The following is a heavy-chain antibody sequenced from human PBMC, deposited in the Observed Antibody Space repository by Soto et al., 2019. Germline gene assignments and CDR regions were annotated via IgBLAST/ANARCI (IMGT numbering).Heavy chain of an antibody. J-gene: IGHJ6*02. CDR3: ARIGDSGDDYGDYYYGMDV. CDR1: GFTFTSSA. V-gene: IGHV1-58*01. CDR2: IVVGSGNT. D-gene: IGHD5-12*01. Sequence: SVKVSCKASGFTFTSSAVQWVRQARGQRLEWIGWIVVGSGNTNYAQKLQGRVTMTTDTSTSTAYMELRSLRSDDTAVYYCARIGDSGDDYGDYYYGMDVWG.